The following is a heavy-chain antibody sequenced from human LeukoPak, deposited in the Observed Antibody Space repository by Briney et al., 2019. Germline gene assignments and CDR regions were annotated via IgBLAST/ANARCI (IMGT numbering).Heavy chain of an antibody. D-gene: IGHD5-24*01. CDR1: GFTFSSYA. CDR2: ISYDGSNK. Sequence: GGSLRLSCAASGFTFSSYAMHWVRQAPGKGLEWVAVISYDGSNKYYADSVKGRFTISRDNSKNTLYLQMNSLRAEDTAVYCCARGGGGYNSLPFDYWGQGTLVTVSS. V-gene: IGHV3-30-3*01. CDR3: ARGGGGYNSLPFDY. J-gene: IGHJ4*02.